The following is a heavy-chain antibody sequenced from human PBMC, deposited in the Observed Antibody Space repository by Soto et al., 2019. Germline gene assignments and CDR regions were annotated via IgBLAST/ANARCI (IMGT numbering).Heavy chain of an antibody. V-gene: IGHV4-59*08. Sequence: SETLSLTCTVSGGSISSYYWSWIRQPPGKGLEWIGYIYYSGSTNYNPSLKSRVTISVDTSKNQFSLKLSSVTAADTAVYYCARMWIAAANLDYWGQGTLVTVSS. CDR2: IYYSGST. D-gene: IGHD6-13*01. J-gene: IGHJ4*02. CDR3: ARMWIAAANLDY. CDR1: GGSISSYY.